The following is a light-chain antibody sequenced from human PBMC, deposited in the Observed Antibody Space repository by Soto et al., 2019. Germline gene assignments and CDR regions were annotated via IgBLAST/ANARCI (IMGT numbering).Light chain of an antibody. CDR1: SRDIGAYNY. V-gene: IGLV2-11*01. Sequence: QSVLTQPRSVSGSPGQSVAISCTGTSRDIGAYNYVSWYQQHPGKTPKLMIYDVNQRPSRVPDRFSGSKSGNTASLTISGLQAEDEADYYCCSYAGGYSSDYVFGTGTKVTVL. J-gene: IGLJ1*01. CDR2: DVN. CDR3: CSYAGGYSSDYV.